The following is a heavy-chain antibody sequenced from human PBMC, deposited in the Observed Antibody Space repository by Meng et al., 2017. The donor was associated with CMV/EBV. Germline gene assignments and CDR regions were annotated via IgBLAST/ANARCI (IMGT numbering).Heavy chain of an antibody. D-gene: IGHD2-2*02. V-gene: IGHV3-13*01. Sequence: GESLKISCAACGFTFSSYDMHWVRQATGKGLEWVSAIGTAGDTYYPGSVKGRFTISRENAKNSLYLQMNSLRAGDTAVYYCARGPGYCSSTSCYMWLDGGGMDVWGQGTTVTVSS. CDR3: ARGPGYCSSTSCYMWLDGGGMDV. CDR1: GFTFSSYD. J-gene: IGHJ6*02. CDR2: IGTAGDT.